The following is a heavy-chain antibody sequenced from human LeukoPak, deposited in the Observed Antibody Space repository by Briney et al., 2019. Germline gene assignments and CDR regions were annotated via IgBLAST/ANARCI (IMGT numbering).Heavy chain of an antibody. D-gene: IGHD7-27*01. CDR2: IYYSGST. Sequence: SETLSLTCAVSGGSINSNNWWSWVRQPPGKGLEWIGYIYYSGSTNYNPSLKSRVTISVDTSKNQFSLKLSSVTAADTAVYYCARVRSGDAFDIWGQGTMVTVSS. J-gene: IGHJ3*02. CDR3: ARVRSGDAFDI. V-gene: IGHV4-4*02. CDR1: GGSINSNNW.